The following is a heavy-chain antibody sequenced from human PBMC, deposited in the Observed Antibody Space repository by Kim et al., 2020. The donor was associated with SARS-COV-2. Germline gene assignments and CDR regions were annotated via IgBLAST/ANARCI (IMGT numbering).Heavy chain of an antibody. Sequence: GGSLRLSCAASGFTFSSYGMHWVRQAPGKGLEWVAVISYDGSNKYYADSVKGRFTISRDNSKNTLYLQMNSLRAEDTAVYYCARDTEDCSRTTCYVDYWG. CDR3: ARDTEDCSRTTCYVDY. D-gene: IGHD2-2*01. CDR2: ISYDGSNK. J-gene: IGHJ4*01. CDR1: GFTFSSYG. V-gene: IGHV3-33*05.